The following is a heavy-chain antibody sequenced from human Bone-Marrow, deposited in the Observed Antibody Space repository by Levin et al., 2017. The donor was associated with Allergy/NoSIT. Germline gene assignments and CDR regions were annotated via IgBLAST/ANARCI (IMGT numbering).Heavy chain of an antibody. CDR1: GFTITNYW. J-gene: IGHJ2*01. Sequence: QSGGSLRLSCAASGFTITNYWMNWVRQAPGKGLEWVGRINSDGTSTTYADSVEGRFTFSRDNAKNTLILQINSLRREDTAVYYCVRGDNGWTNWYFDLWGRGTLVTVSS. CDR2: INSDGTST. V-gene: IGHV3-74*01. D-gene: IGHD4/OR15-4a*01. CDR3: VRGDNGWTNWYFDL.